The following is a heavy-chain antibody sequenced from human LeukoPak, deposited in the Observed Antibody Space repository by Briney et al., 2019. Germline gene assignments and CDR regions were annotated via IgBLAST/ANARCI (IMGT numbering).Heavy chain of an antibody. CDR1: GYTFTSYD. J-gene: IGHJ6*03. D-gene: IGHD3-10*01. V-gene: IGHV1-8*03. CDR3: ARGGKYYYGSGLYYYYYYMDV. Sequence: ASVKVSCKASGYTFTSYDINWVRQATGQGLEWMGWMNPNSGNTGYAQKFQGRVTITRNTSISTAYMELSSLRSEDTAVYYCARGGKYYYGSGLYYYYYYMDVWGKGTTVTVPS. CDR2: MNPNSGNT.